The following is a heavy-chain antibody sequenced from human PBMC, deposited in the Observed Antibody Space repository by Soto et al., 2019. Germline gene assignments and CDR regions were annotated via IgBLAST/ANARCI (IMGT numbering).Heavy chain of an antibody. D-gene: IGHD1-26*01. CDR3: ASGSWSYYDHNWFDP. CDR1: GFTFSSYS. V-gene: IGHV3-48*02. J-gene: IGHJ5*02. Sequence: GSLRLSCAASGFTFSSYSMIWVRQAPGKGLEWVSYISSSSSTIYYADSVKGRFTISRDNAKNSLYLQMNSLRDEDTAVYYCASGSWSYYDHNWFDPWGQGTLVTVSS. CDR2: ISSSSSTI.